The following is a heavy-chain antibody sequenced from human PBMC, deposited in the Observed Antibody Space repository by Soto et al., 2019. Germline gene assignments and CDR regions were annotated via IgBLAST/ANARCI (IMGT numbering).Heavy chain of an antibody. CDR1: GGSISSYY. J-gene: IGHJ6*01. CDR3: ARDRGGGDEPDDYYYYYGMDV. Sequence: PSETLSLTCTVSGGSISSYYWSCIRKPPGKGLEWIGYIYYSGSTNYNPSLKSRVTISVDTSKNQFSLKLSSVTAADTAVYYCARDRGGGDEPDDYYYYYGMDVWGQGTTVTVSS. D-gene: IGHD2-21*01. CDR2: IYYSGST. V-gene: IGHV4-59*01.